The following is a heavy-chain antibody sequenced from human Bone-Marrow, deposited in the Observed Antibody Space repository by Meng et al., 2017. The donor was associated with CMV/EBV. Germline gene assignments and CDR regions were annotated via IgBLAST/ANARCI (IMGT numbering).Heavy chain of an antibody. D-gene: IGHD3-9*01. Sequence: SVKVSCKASGGTFSRYAISWVRQAPGQGLEWVGGIIPMLHMSTYAQKFQGRVTITADKSTTTAYMELSSLRSEDTAVYYCARDTYDILTGYTQYYFDYWGQGTLVTVSS. V-gene: IGHV1-69*10. J-gene: IGHJ4*02. CDR2: IIPMLHMS. CDR1: GGTFSRYA. CDR3: ARDTYDILTGYTQYYFDY.